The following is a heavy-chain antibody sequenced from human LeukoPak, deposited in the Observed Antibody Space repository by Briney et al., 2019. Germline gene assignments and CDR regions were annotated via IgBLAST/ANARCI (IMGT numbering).Heavy chain of an antibody. J-gene: IGHJ3*02. CDR3: ARNPDQGAFDI. V-gene: IGHV4-39*07. CDR1: GGSISSYY. Sequence: PSETLSLTCTVSGGSISSYYWGWIRQPPGKGLEWIGSIYYSGSTYYNPSLKSRVTISVDTSKNQFSLKLSSVTAADTAVYYCARNPDQGAFDIWGQGTMVTVSS. CDR2: IYYSGST. D-gene: IGHD1-14*01.